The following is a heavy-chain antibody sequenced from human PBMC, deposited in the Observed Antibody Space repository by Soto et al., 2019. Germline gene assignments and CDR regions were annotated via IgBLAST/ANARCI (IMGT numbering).Heavy chain of an antibody. CDR3: TREHGSGFSEY. CDR1: GDSVSSNSAA. J-gene: IGHJ4*01. D-gene: IGHD3-22*01. Sequence: SHTLSLTCVISGDSVSSNSAAWNLIRQSPSRGLEWLGRTFYRSKWYYHYAVSVESRITLNPDTSKNQFSLQLTSVTPEDTAVYYCTREHGSGFSEYWGQGTLVTVSS. CDR2: TFYRSKWYY. V-gene: IGHV6-1*01.